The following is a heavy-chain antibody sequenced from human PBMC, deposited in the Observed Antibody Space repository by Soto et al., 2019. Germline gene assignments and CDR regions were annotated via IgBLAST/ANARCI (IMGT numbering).Heavy chain of an antibody. D-gene: IGHD1-20*01. J-gene: IGHJ3*02. CDR2: IRSKANSYAT. CDR1: GFTFSASG. V-gene: IGHV3-73*02. Sequence: EVQLVESGGGLVQPGGSLKLSCEASGFTFSASGMHWVRQASGKGLEWVGRIRSKANSYATAYAASVKGRFTISRDDSKNTAYLQMNSLKTEDTAVYYCTRLGVDKWNHTEVFDIWGQGTMVTVSS. CDR3: TRLGVDKWNHTEVFDI.